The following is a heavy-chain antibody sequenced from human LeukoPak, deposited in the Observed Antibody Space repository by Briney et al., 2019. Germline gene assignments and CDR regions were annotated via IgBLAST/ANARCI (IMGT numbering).Heavy chain of an antibody. V-gene: IGHV3-23*01. J-gene: IGHJ6*02. CDR1: GFTFSSYA. CDR2: IGGSGTST. Sequence: GGSLRLSCAASGFTFSSYAMIWVRQAPGKGLEWVSAIGGSGTSTFYADSVKGRFTISRDNSKNTLYLLMNSLRAEDTAVYYCAKTSQGHPPYYCSMDIWGQGTTVTVSS. CDR3: AKTSQGHPPYYCSMDI.